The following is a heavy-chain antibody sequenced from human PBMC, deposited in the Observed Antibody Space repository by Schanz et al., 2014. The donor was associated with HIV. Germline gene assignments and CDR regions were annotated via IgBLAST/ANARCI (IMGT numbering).Heavy chain of an antibody. D-gene: IGHD1-26*01. CDR2: ISGSSNKI. V-gene: IGHV3-21*04. CDR1: GFTLNGYS. CDR3: AKGIMGATEYYYGMDV. J-gene: IGHJ6*02. Sequence: EVQLVESGGRLVKPGESLTLSCITSGFTLNGYSMNWVRQAPGKGLEWVSSISGSSNKIYYAHSMKDRVIVSRDNANNFLYLQMNDLRVEDTAVYYCAKGIMGATEYYYGMDVWGQGTTVIVSS.